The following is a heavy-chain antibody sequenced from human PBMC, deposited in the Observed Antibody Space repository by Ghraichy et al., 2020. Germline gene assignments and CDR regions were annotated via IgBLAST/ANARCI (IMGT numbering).Heavy chain of an antibody. CDR2: ISYDGSNK. Sequence: GGSLRLSCAASGFTFSSYAMHWVRQAPGKGLEWVAVISYDGSNKYYADSVKGRFTISRDNSKNTLYLQMNSLRAEDTAVYYCARDSAAVVAATPFDYWGQGTLVTVSS. CDR1: GFTFSSYA. V-gene: IGHV3-30-3*01. D-gene: IGHD2-15*01. CDR3: ARDSAAVVAATPFDY. J-gene: IGHJ4*02.